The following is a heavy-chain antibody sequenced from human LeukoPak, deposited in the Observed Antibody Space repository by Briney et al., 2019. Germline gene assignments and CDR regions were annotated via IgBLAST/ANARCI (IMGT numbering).Heavy chain of an antibody. CDR1: GYIFTSYG. D-gene: IGHD4-17*01. CDR3: ARDFPPYGDLSSEYFQH. Sequence: ASVKVSCKASGYIFTSYGISWVRQAPGQGLEWMGWISAYNGNTNYAQKLQGRVTMTTDTSTSTAYMELRSLRSDDTAVYYCARDFPPYGDLSSEYFQHWGQGTLVTVSS. J-gene: IGHJ1*01. V-gene: IGHV1-18*01. CDR2: ISAYNGNT.